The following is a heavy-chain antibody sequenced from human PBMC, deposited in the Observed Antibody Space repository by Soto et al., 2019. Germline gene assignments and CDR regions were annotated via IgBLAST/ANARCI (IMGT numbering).Heavy chain of an antibody. V-gene: IGHV1-18*01. CDR2: ISAYNGNR. Sequence: QVQLVQSGAEVKKPGASVKVSCKASGYSFTSYGISWVRQAPGQGLEWMGWISAYNGNRKYAQKFQGRVTMTTDTSTSAADMELRSLRSDDTAVYYCARDLGGFPDYCGQGTVVSVSS. CDR1: GYSFTSYG. J-gene: IGHJ4*02. D-gene: IGHD5-12*01. CDR3: ARDLGGFPDY.